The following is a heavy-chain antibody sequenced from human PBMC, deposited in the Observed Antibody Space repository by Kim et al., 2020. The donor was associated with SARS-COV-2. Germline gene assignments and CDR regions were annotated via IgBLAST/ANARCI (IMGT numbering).Heavy chain of an antibody. J-gene: IGHJ4*02. D-gene: IGHD6-25*01. CDR1: GFTFSSYS. CDR2: ISSSSSYI. Sequence: GGSLRLSCAASGFTFSSYSMNWVRQAPGKGLEWVSSISSSSSYIYYTDSVKGRFTISRDNAKNSLYLQMNSLRAEDTAVYYCAREGQRTLPFDYWGQGTLVTVSS. CDR3: AREGQRTLPFDY. V-gene: IGHV3-21*01.